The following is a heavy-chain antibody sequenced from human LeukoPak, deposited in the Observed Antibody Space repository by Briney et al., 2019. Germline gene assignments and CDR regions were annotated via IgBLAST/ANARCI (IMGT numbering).Heavy chain of an antibody. CDR1: GGSISSGGYS. J-gene: IGHJ4*02. CDR2: IYHSGST. D-gene: IGHD2-21*02. V-gene: IGHV4-30-2*01. CDR3: ARGSTYCGGDCWPL. Sequence: PSETLSLTCAVSGGSISSGGYSWSWIRQPPGKGLEWIGYIYHSGSTYYNPSLKSRVTISVDRSKNQFSLKLSSVTAADTAVYYCARGSTYCGGDCWPLWGQGTLVTVSS.